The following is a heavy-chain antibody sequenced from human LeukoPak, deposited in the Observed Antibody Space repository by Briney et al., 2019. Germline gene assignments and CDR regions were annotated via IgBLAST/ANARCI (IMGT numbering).Heavy chain of an antibody. D-gene: IGHD6-13*01. CDR2: IYYSGST. CDR1: GGSIGTYY. J-gene: IGHJ4*02. Sequence: SETLSLACTVSGGSIGTYYWSWIRQLPGKGLEWIGNIYYSGSTNYNPSLKSRVTISVDTSKNQFSLKLSSVTAADTAVYYCARGAAAAGGYWGQGTLVTVSS. CDR3: ARGAAAAGGY. V-gene: IGHV4-59*01.